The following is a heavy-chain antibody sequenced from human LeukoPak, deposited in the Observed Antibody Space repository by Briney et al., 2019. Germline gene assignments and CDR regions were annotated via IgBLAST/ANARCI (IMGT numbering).Heavy chain of an antibody. CDR1: GYTFTNYY. D-gene: IGHD2-21*02. CDR3: ARDPGVTNWFDP. J-gene: IGHJ5*02. Sequence: ASVKVSCKASGYTFTNYYIHWVRQAPGQGLEWTGIINPSGGSTSYAQKFQGRVTMTRDTSTSTVYMELSSLRSDDTAVYYCARDPGVTNWFDPWGQGTLVTVSS. V-gene: IGHV1-46*01. CDR2: INPSGGST.